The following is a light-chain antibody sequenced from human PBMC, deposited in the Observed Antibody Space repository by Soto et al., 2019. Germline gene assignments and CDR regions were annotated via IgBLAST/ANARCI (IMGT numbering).Light chain of an antibody. J-gene: IGLJ2*01. Sequence: QSVLTQPPSVSGAPGQRGTISCTGSSSNIGAGYDVHWYQQLPGTAPKLLIYGNSNRPAGVPDRFSGSKSGTSASLAITGRQAEDEADYYCQSYDSSLSGYVVFGGGTKLTVL. CDR1: SSNIGAGYD. CDR3: QSYDSSLSGYVV. CDR2: GNS. V-gene: IGLV1-40*01.